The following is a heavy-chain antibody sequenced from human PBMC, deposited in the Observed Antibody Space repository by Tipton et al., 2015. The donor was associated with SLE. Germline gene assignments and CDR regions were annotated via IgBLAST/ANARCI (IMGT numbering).Heavy chain of an antibody. CDR1: GDSISSHY. J-gene: IGHJ6*03. D-gene: IGHD3-10*01. CDR2: IYYRGST. Sequence: TLSLTCTVSGDSISSHYWSWIRQPPGKGLQWIGCIYYRGSTYYNPSLKSRVTISVDTSKNQFSLKLSSVTAADTAVYYCARDRYYGSGSLGSNYYYMDVWGKGTTVTVSS. CDR3: ARDRYYGSGSLGSNYYYMDV. V-gene: IGHV4-59*11.